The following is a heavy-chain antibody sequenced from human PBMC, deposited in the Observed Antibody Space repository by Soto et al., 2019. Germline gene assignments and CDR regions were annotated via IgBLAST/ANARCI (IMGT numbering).Heavy chain of an antibody. J-gene: IGHJ4*02. V-gene: IGHV3-30-3*01. Sequence: QVQVVESGGGVVQPGGALRLSCAVSGFTFSNHAMHWVRHAPGKGLEWVTFISHDGNNKFYVDSVKGRFTISRDNSKKTLNLQMNSLRDDDTAVYYCVGEVGVRSFNYWGQGTLVTVSS. CDR3: VGEVGVRSFNY. D-gene: IGHD1-26*01. CDR1: GFTFSNHA. CDR2: ISHDGNNK.